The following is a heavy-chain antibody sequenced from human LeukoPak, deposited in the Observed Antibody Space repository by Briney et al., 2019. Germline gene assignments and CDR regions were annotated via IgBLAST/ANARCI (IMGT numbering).Heavy chain of an antibody. Sequence: GQSLRLSCAASGFIFSSYGMHWVRQAPGKGLEWVAVIWYDGSNEYYADSVKGRFTISRDNSKNTLYLQMNSLRAEDTAVYYCARDHSYGGKIPLFDYWGQGTLVTVSS. D-gene: IGHD4-23*01. CDR1: GFIFSSYG. CDR2: IWYDGSNE. CDR3: ARDHSYGGKIPLFDY. V-gene: IGHV3-33*01. J-gene: IGHJ4*02.